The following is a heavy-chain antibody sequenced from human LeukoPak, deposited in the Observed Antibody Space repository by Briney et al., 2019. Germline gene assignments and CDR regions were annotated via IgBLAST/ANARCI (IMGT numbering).Heavy chain of an antibody. CDR3: ARGRGGHNPLYDFSYYMDV. V-gene: IGHV4-4*07. CDR2: FSTRGDT. D-gene: IGHD3-3*01. Sequence: SETLSLTCSVSGDSISDRHWSWVRQPAGKGLEWIGRFSTRGDTRYNPSLKSRVAISGDTSENQFSLKLSSVTVADTAVYYCARGRGGHNPLYDFSYYMDVWGKGTTVTVSS. J-gene: IGHJ6*03. CDR1: GDSISDRH.